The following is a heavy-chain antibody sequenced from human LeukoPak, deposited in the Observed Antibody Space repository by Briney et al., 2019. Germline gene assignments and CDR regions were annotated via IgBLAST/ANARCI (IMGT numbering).Heavy chain of an antibody. CDR2: IRYDGSNK. D-gene: IGHD2-15*01. CDR1: GFTFSSYG. Sequence: GGSLRLSCAASGFTFSSYGMHWVRQAPGKGLEWVAFIRYDGSNKYYADSVKGRFTISRDNSKNTLYLQMNSLRAEDTAVYYCAKDLIGYCSGGSCYQVDYYYGMDVWGQGTTVTVPS. CDR3: AKDLIGYCSGGSCYQVDYYYGMDV. J-gene: IGHJ6*02. V-gene: IGHV3-30*02.